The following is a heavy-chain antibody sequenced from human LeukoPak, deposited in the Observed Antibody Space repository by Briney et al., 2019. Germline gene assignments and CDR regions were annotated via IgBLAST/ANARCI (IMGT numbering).Heavy chain of an antibody. CDR1: GYTFTSYG. Sequence: ASVKVSCKASGYTFTSYGISWERQAPGQGLEWMGWISAYNGNTNYAQKLQGRVTMTTDTSTSTAYMELRSLRSDDTAVYYCARDYDFWSGYSYYYYYYMDVWGKGTTVTVSS. D-gene: IGHD3-3*01. V-gene: IGHV1-18*01. CDR2: ISAYNGNT. CDR3: ARDYDFWSGYSYYYYYYMDV. J-gene: IGHJ6*03.